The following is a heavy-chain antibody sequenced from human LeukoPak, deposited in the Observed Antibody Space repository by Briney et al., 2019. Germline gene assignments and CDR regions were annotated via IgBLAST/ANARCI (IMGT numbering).Heavy chain of an antibody. J-gene: IGHJ3*02. V-gene: IGHV1-2*02. CDR2: IGPKSGDT. CDR1: GYTFTDYF. D-gene: IGHD7-27*01. Sequence: ASVKVSCKASGYTFTDYFIHWVRQAPGQGLEWMGWIGPKSGDTSYSQKFQGRVTVTRDTSINTAYMEPSRLGSDDTAVYYCGRNRLGKALDIWGQGTMVTVSS. CDR3: GRNRLGKALDI.